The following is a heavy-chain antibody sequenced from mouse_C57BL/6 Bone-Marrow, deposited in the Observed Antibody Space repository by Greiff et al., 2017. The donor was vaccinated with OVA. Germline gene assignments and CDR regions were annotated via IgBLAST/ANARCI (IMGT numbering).Heavy chain of an antibody. D-gene: IGHD1-1*01. J-gene: IGHJ3*01. V-gene: IGHV1-55*01. CDR3: AREDLLLRFAY. Sequence: QVQLQQPGAELVKPGASVKMSCKASGYTFTSYWITWVKQRPGQGLEWIGDIYPGSGSTNYNEKFKGKATLTVDTPSSTAYMQLSSLTSEDSAVYYCAREDLLLRFAYWGQGTLVTVSA. CDR2: IYPGSGST. CDR1: GYTFTSYW.